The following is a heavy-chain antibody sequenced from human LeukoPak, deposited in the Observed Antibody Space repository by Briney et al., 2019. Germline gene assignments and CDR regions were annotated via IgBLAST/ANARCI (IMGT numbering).Heavy chain of an antibody. CDR1: GLTFSSHW. CDR3: ATQQGGNPAY. CDR2: ITNDGSST. J-gene: IGHJ4*02. V-gene: IGHV3-74*01. Sequence: GGSLRLSCAASGLTFSSHWMHWVRQAPGKGLVWVSRITNDGSSTTYADSVKGRFTISRDNAKNMLYLQVNSLRAEDTAVYCCATQQGGNPAYWGQGTLVTVSS. D-gene: IGHD1-14*01.